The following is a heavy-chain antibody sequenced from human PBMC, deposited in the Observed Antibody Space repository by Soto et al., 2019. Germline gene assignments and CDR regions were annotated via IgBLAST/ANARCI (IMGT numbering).Heavy chain of an antibody. D-gene: IGHD3-22*01. CDR1: GYTFTSYY. V-gene: IGHV1-46*03. CDR2: INPSGGST. J-gene: IGHJ4*02. Sequence: ASVKVSCKASGYTFTSYYMHWVRQAPGQGLEWMGIINPSGGSTSYAQKFQGRVTMTRDTSTSTVYMELSSLRSEDTAVYYCAREAALDYYDSSGYYGLDYWGQGTLVTVSS. CDR3: AREAALDYYDSSGYYGLDY.